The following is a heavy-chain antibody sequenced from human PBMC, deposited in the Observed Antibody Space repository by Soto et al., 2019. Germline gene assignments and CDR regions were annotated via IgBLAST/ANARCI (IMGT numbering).Heavy chain of an antibody. CDR2: TSNSAPT. V-gene: IGHV4-59*08. CDR1: GSPISNYH. CDR3: ARLFRDVYNAVEY. J-gene: IGHJ4*02. Sequence: PSDSLSLTFTLSGSPISNYHWSRIRQSPGKGLEWIGYTSNSAPTIYNPSLKSRVTISADTSKNQFSLRLSSVTAADTAVYFCARLFRDVYNAVEYWGQGALVTVS. D-gene: IGHD3-3*01.